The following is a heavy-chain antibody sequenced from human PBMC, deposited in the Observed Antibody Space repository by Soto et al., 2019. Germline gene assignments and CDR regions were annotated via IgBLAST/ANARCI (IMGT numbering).Heavy chain of an antibody. V-gene: IGHV4-39*01. J-gene: IGHJ4*02. D-gene: IGHD2-8*02. CDR2: LHYDGST. Sequence: KPSETLSLTCTVSGVSVFSENYYWGWVRQSPGRGLEWIGSLHYDGSTYYNPSLRSRVTTSIDTSKNQFSLMLSFVVAADTAVYFCARHFCTGGPCYFDSWGQGTLVTVSS. CDR1: GVSVFSENYY. CDR3: ARHFCTGGPCYFDS.